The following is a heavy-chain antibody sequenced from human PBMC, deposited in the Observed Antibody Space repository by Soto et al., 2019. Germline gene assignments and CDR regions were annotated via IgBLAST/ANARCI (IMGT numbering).Heavy chain of an antibody. D-gene: IGHD3-22*01. J-gene: IGHJ5*02. CDR3: AKEGYYYDSSGYYYGWFDH. CDR2: IVRNGGST. CDR1: GFTFSNYA. Sequence: HPGGSLRLSCSASGFTFSNYAMHWVRQAPGKGLEYVSAIVRNGGSTYYADSVKGRFTISRDNSKNTLYLQMSSLRAEDTVVYYCAKEGYYYDSSGYYYGWFDHWGQGT. V-gene: IGHV3-64D*06.